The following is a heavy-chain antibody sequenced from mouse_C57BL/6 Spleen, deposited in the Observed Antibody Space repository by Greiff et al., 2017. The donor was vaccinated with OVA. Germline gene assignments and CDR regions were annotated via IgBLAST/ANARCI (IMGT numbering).Heavy chain of an antibody. J-gene: IGHJ4*01. V-gene: IGHV1-54*01. D-gene: IGHD2-1*01. CDR2: INPGSGGT. CDR1: GYAFTNYL. CDR3: AREGGNSYAMDY. Sequence: VQLQQSGAELVRPGTSVKVSCKASGYAFTNYLIEWVKQRPGQGLEWIGVINPGSGGTNYNEKFKGKATLTADKSSSTAYMQLSSLTSEDSAVYFCAREGGNSYAMDYWGQGTSVTVSS.